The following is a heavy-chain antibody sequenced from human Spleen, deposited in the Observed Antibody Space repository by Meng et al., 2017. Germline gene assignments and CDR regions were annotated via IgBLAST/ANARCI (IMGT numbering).Heavy chain of an antibody. V-gene: IGHV3-21*06. D-gene: IGHD2-15*01. Sequence: EVQLVESGGGLVKPGGSLILSCAASGFTFSSNSMSWVRQAPGKGLEWVSSISSSGTYADSVKGRFTISRDNAKNSLYLQMNSLRGEDTAVYYCARGRVVVAAAPSDYWGQGTLVTVSS. CDR1: GFTFSSNS. J-gene: IGHJ4*02. CDR3: ARGRVVVAAAPSDY. CDR2: ISSSGT.